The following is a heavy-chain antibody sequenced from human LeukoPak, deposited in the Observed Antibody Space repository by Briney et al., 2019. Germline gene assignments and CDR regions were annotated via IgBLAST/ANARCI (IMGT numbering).Heavy chain of an antibody. D-gene: IGHD4-11*01. CDR3: ARRDSNYGFGLHNWFDP. J-gene: IGHJ5*02. Sequence: ASVKVSCKASGYTFTSYDINWVRQATGQGLEWMGWMNPNSGNTGYAQKFQGRVTMTRNTSISTAYMELGSLRSEDTAVYYCARRDSNYGFGLHNWFDPWGQGTLVTVSS. CDR1: GYTFTSYD. V-gene: IGHV1-8*01. CDR2: MNPNSGNT.